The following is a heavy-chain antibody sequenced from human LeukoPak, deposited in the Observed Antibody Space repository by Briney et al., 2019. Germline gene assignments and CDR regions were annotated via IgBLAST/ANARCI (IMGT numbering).Heavy chain of an antibody. J-gene: IGHJ5*02. CDR2: TYYRSKWYN. Sequence: SQTLSLTCAISGDSVSSNSAAWNWIRQSPTRGLEWLGRTYYRSKWYNDYAVSVKSRITINPDTSKNQFSLQLNSVTPEDTAVYYCAKMEDGDYGGWWFDPWGQGTLVTVSS. V-gene: IGHV6-1*01. CDR3: AKMEDGDYGGWWFDP. CDR1: GDSVSSNSAA. D-gene: IGHD4-17*01.